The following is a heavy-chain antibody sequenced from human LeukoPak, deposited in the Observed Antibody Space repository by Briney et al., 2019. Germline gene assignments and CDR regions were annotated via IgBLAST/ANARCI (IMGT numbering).Heavy chain of an antibody. Sequence: SETLSLTCTVSGGSISSYYWSWIRQPSGKGLEWIGYIYYSGSTNYNPSLKSRVTISVDTSKNQFSLKLSSVTDADPAVYYCARTSIERNRGGDCYTLMPKRGNYYYYMDVWGKGTTVTISS. CDR1: GGSISSYY. D-gene: IGHD2-21*02. J-gene: IGHJ6*03. CDR2: IYYSGST. CDR3: ARTSIERNRGGDCYTLMPKRGNYYYYMDV. V-gene: IGHV4-59*01.